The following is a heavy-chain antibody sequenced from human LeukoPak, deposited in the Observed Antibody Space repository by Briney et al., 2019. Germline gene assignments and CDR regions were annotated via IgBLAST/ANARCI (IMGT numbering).Heavy chain of an antibody. CDR2: IYTSGST. CDR3: ARGPLYSSGWYYFDY. CDR1: GGSISSYY. V-gene: IGHV4-4*07. Sequence: SETLSLTCTVSGGSISSYYWSWIRQPAAKGLEWIGRIYTSGSTNYNPSLKSRVTISVDKSKNQFSLKLSSVTAADTAVYYCARGPLYSSGWYYFDYWGQGTLVTVSS. D-gene: IGHD6-19*01. J-gene: IGHJ4*02.